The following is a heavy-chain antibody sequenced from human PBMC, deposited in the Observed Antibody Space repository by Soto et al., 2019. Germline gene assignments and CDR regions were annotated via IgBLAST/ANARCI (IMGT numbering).Heavy chain of an antibody. CDR3: AKGDLMVLWFDP. CDR1: GFTFSSYA. Sequence: TGGSLRLSCAASGFTFSSYAMSWVRQAPGKGLEWVSAISGSGGSTYYADSVKGRFTISRDNSKNTLYLQMNSLRAEDTAVYYCAKGDLMVLWFDPWGQGTLVTVSS. D-gene: IGHD2-8*01. CDR2: ISGSGGST. V-gene: IGHV3-23*01. J-gene: IGHJ5*02.